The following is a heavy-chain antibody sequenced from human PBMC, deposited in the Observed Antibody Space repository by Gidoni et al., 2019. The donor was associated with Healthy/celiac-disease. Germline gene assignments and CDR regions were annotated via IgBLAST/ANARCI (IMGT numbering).Heavy chain of an antibody. CDR2: IYYSGST. CDR1: GGSISSSSYY. CDR3: ARGFKLAKVGYYGMDV. Sequence: QLQLQESGPGLVKPSETLSLTCTVSGGSISSSSYYWGWIRQPPGKGLEWIGSIYYSGSTYYNPSLKSRVTISVDTSKNQFSLKLSSVTAADTAVYYCARGFKLAKVGYYGMDVWGQGTTVTVSS. V-gene: IGHV4-39*07. J-gene: IGHJ6*02. D-gene: IGHD2-15*01.